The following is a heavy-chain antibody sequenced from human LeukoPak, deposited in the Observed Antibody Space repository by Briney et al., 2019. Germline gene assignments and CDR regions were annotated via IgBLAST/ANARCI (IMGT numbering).Heavy chain of an antibody. CDR3: ARDGVLGGFCGGGGSYNY. Sequence: ASVKVSCKASGYTFTGYYMHWVRQAPGQGLEWMGWINPNSGGTNYAQKFQGRVTMTRDTSISTAYMELSRLRSDDTAVYYCARDGVLGGFCGGGGSYNYGGKGTRATV. J-gene: IGHJ4*02. D-gene: IGHD2-15*01. CDR2: INPNSGGT. V-gene: IGHV1-2*02. CDR1: GYTFTGYY.